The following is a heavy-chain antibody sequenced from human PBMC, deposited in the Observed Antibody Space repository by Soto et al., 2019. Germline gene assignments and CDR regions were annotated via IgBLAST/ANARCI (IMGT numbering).Heavy chain of an antibody. J-gene: IGHJ6*02. CDR2: ISAYNGNT. CDR3: AREVVRGVGAGQYGMDV. Sequence: ASVKVSCKASGYTFTSYGISWVRQAPGQGIEWMGWISAYNGNTDYAQKLQGRVTMTTDTSTSTAYMELRSLRSDDTAVYYCAREVVRGVGAGQYGMDVWGQGTTVTVSS. D-gene: IGHD3-10*01. V-gene: IGHV1-18*04. CDR1: GYTFTSYG.